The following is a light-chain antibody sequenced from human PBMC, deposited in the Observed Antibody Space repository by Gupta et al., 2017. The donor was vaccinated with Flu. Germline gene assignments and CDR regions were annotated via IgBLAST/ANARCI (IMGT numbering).Light chain of an antibody. CDR1: SSNIGSNY. Sequence: QSVLPQPPSASAAPGQRVTISCSGSSSNIGSNYVYWYQQLPGTAPKLLIYRNNQRPSGVPDRFSGSKSGTSASLAISGLRSEDEADYYCAAWDDSLSGVVFGGGTKLTVL. CDR2: RNN. CDR3: AAWDDSLSGVV. V-gene: IGLV1-47*01. J-gene: IGLJ2*01.